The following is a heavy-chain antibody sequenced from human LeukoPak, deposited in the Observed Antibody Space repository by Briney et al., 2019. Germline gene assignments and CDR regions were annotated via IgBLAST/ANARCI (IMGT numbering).Heavy chain of an antibody. Sequence: PGGSLRLSCAASGFTFSSYSMNWVRQAPGKGLEWVSYISSSSSTIYYADSVKGRFTISRDNSKNTLYLQMNSLRAEDTAVYYCATQRDGSSWSYNYYYYMDVWGKGTTVTVSS. CDR1: GFTFSSYS. CDR2: ISSSSSTI. D-gene: IGHD6-13*01. J-gene: IGHJ6*03. V-gene: IGHV3-48*01. CDR3: ATQRDGSSWSYNYYYYMDV.